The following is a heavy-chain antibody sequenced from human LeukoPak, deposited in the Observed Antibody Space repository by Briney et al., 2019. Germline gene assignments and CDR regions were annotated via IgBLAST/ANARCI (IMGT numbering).Heavy chain of an antibody. J-gene: IGHJ4*02. CDR1: GFTFSSYG. CDR3: ARDPGNFDY. V-gene: IGHV3-33*01. CDR2: IWYDGSHK. D-gene: IGHD6-13*01. Sequence: GGSLRLSCAASGFTFSSYGIHWVRQAPGKGLEWVAVIWYDGSHKYHADSVKGRFTISRDNAKNSLHLQMNSLRDEDTAVYYCARDPGNFDYWGQGTLVTVSS.